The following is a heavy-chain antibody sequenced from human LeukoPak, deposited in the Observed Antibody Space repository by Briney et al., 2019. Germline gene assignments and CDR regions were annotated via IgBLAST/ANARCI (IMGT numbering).Heavy chain of an antibody. CDR2: ISSSGSTI. D-gene: IGHD3-3*01. CDR1: GFTFSDYY. J-gene: IGHJ4*02. V-gene: IGHV3-11*01. Sequence: GGSLRLSCAASGFTFSDYYMSWIRQAPGKGLEWVSYISSSGSTIYYADSVKGRFTISRDNAKNSLYLQMNSLRAEDTAVYYCARSHYDFWSGYPFGYWGQGTLVTVSS. CDR3: ARSHYDFWSGYPFGY.